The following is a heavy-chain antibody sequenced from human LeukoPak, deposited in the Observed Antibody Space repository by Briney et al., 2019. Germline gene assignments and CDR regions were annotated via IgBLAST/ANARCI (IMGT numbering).Heavy chain of an antibody. Sequence: PGRSLRLSCAASGFTFSSYAMHWVRQAPGKGLEWVAVISYDGSNKYYADSVKGRFTISRDNSKNTLYPQMNSLRAEDTAVYYCARDRPHFDYWGQGTLVTVSS. D-gene: IGHD6-6*01. V-gene: IGHV3-30-3*01. J-gene: IGHJ4*02. CDR2: ISYDGSNK. CDR1: GFTFSSYA. CDR3: ARDRPHFDY.